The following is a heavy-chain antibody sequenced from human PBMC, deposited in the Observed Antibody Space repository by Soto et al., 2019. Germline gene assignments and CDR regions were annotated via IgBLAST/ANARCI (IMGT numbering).Heavy chain of an antibody. D-gene: IGHD6-13*01. J-gene: IGHJ5*01. Sequence: QVQLVESGGGVVQPGGSLRLSCAVSGFTFSSYAMHWVRQAPGEGLEWVAVIAYDGSNRYYADSAKGRFTISRDNSKNPLYLPLSGLRTEDTAVYFCAKDRGDSWFWFASWGQGTLVTVSS. CDR2: IAYDGSNR. CDR3: AKDRGDSWFWFAS. CDR1: GFTFSSYA. V-gene: IGHV3-30*18.